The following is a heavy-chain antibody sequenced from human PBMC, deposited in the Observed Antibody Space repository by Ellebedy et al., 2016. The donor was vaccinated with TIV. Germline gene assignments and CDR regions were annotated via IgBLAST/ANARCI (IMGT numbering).Heavy chain of an antibody. V-gene: IGHV4-59*01. CDR3: ARGGYSYGLLLDY. CDR2: IYYSGST. CDR1: GGSISSYY. J-gene: IGHJ4*02. D-gene: IGHD5-18*01. Sequence: MPLETLSLTCTVSGGSISSYYWSWIRQPPGKGLEWIGYIYYSGSTNYNPSLKSRVTISVDTSKNQFSLKLSSVTAADTAVYYCARGGYSYGLLLDYWGQGTLVTVSS.